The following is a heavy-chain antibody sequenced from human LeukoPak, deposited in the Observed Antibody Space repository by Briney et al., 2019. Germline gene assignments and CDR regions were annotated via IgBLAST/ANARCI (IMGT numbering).Heavy chain of an antibody. V-gene: IGHV4-30-2*01. CDR3: ARFLGYCSSTSCSSDAFDI. J-gene: IGHJ3*02. D-gene: IGHD2-2*01. CDR2: IYHSGST. Sequence: PSQALSLTCTVSGGSISSGGYYWSWIRQPPGKGLEWIGYIYHSGSTYYNPSLKSRVTISVDRSKNQFSLKLSSVTAADTAVYYCARFLGYCSSTSCSSDAFDIWGQGTMVTVSS. CDR1: GGSISSGGYY.